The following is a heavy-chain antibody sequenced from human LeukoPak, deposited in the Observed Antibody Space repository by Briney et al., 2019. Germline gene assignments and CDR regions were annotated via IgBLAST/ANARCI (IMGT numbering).Heavy chain of an antibody. J-gene: IGHJ6*02. D-gene: IGHD5-12*01. CDR2: INPSGGST. Sequence: ASVKVSCKASGGTFSSYAISWVRQAPGQGLEWMGIINPSGGSTSYAQKFQGRVTMTRDTSTSTVYMELSSLRSEDTAVYYCARTYSGYDSYGMDVWGQGTTVTVSS. CDR3: ARTYSGYDSYGMDV. CDR1: GGTFSSYA. V-gene: IGHV1-46*01.